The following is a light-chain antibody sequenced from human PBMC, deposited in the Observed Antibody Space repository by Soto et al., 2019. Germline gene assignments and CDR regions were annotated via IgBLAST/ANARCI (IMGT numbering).Light chain of an antibody. CDR3: QKLDTYPLI. J-gene: IGKJ5*01. CDR2: AAS. V-gene: IGKV1-9*01. Sequence: IQMTQSPSTRCASVGDRVTITCRASQAISSSLAWYQQKPGEAPKLLIYAASTLQSGVPPRFSGSGSGTEFTLTISSLQPEDFASYYCQKLDTYPLIFGQGTRLEIK. CDR1: QAISSS.